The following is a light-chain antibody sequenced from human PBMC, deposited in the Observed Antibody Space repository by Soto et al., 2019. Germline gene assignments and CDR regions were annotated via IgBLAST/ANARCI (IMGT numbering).Light chain of an antibody. CDR2: DVS. V-gene: IGLV2-14*03. Sequence: QSALTQPASVSGSPGQSITISCTGTSSDVGGYNSVSWYQQNPGKAPKLMIYDVSNRPSGVSNRFSGSKSVNTASLTISGLQAEYEADYYCSSYTSSSTVVFGGGTKLTVL. J-gene: IGLJ2*01. CDR3: SSYTSSSTVV. CDR1: SSDVGGYNS.